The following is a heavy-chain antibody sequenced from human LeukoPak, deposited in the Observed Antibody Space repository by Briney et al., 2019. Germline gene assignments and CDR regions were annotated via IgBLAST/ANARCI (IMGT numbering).Heavy chain of an antibody. J-gene: IGHJ6*03. CDR2: ISAYNGNT. Sequence: ASVKVSCKASGGIFSSYAISWVRQAPGQGLEWMAWISAYNGNTNYAQKLQGRVTMTTDTSTSTAYMELRSLRSDDTAVYYCARDRGSYYPYYYYMDVWGKGTTVTISS. CDR1: GGIFSSYA. V-gene: IGHV1-18*01. D-gene: IGHD1-26*01. CDR3: ARDRGSYYPYYYYMDV.